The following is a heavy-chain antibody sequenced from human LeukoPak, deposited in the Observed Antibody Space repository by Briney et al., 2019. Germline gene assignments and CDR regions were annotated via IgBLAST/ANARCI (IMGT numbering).Heavy chain of an antibody. V-gene: IGHV1-2*06. Sequence: ASVKVSCKASGYAFTAFYIHWVRQAPGQGLEWMGRLNPNTGGTIHAQRFQGRVTISRDTSISTAYMELSSLRSDDTAVYYCARVPDIYCPSTGCVDYWGQGTLVTVSS. CDR1: GYAFTAFY. CDR3: ARVPDIYCPSTGCVDY. J-gene: IGHJ4*02. D-gene: IGHD2-2*01. CDR2: LNPNTGGT.